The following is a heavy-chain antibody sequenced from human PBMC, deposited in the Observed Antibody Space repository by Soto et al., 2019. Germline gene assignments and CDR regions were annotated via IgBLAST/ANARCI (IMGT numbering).Heavy chain of an antibody. CDR1: GFTFSSYA. V-gene: IGHV3-23*01. Sequence: PGGSLRLSCAASGFTFSSYAMSWVRQAPGKGLEWVSAISGSGGSTYYADSVKGRFTISRDNSKNTLYLQMNSLRAEDTAVYYCVDSGSYSIPGDFDYWGQGTLVTVSS. CDR2: ISGSGGST. D-gene: IGHD1-26*01. J-gene: IGHJ4*02. CDR3: VDSGSYSIPGDFDY.